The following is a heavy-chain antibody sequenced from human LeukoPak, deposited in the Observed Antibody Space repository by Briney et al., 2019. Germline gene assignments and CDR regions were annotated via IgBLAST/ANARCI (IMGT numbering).Heavy chain of an antibody. D-gene: IGHD4-11*01. V-gene: IGHV3-33*06. CDR1: GFTSSHYG. CDR3: AKDAQRGFDYSNSLDN. Sequence: PGGSLRLSCATSGFTSSHYGMHWVRQALGKGLEWVAVIWSDGSNRFYGDAVKGRFTISRDNFQRTVYLQMNSLRAEDTAVYYCAKDAQRGFDYSNSLDNWGQGTLVTVSS. CDR2: IWSDGSNR. J-gene: IGHJ4*02.